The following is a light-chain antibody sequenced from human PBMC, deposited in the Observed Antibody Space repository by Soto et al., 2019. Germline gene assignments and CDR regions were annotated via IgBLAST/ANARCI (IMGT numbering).Light chain of an antibody. CDR3: GSYASATLI. Sequence: QSALTQPASVSGSPGQSITISCTGSNSDIGAYDYVSWYQQHPGKPPTLLIYEVTFRPSGVPNRFSGSKSGNTATLTISGVLIEDEADYYCGSYASATLIFGGGTKLTVL. CDR2: EVT. CDR1: NSDIGAYDY. V-gene: IGLV2-14*01. J-gene: IGLJ2*01.